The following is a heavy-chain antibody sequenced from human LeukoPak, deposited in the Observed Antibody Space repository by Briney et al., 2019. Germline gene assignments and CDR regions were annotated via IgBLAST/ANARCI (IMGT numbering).Heavy chain of an antibody. V-gene: IGHV4-34*01. J-gene: IGHJ3*02. Sequence: PSETLSLTCAVYGGSFSGYYWSWIRQPPGKGLEWIGEINHSGGTNYNPSLKSRVTIPVDTSKNQFSLKLCSVTAADTAVYYCARGGLMVYAVRVQNDVFDIWGQGTMVTVSS. CDR3: ARGGLMVYAVRVQNDVFDI. CDR2: INHSGGT. D-gene: IGHD2-8*01. CDR1: GGSFSGYY.